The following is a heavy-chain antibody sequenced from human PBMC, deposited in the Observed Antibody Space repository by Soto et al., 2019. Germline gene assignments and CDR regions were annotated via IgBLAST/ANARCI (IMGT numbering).Heavy chain of an antibody. CDR2: ISYDGDHK. CDR1: GFSFSTYA. CDR3: ARDTAPQDNDNLTGYCHFDY. Sequence: QVQLVEAGGGVVQPGRSLRLSCAASGFSFSTYAMHWVRQTPGKGLEWVAVISYDGDHKYYTDSVKGRFTISRDNSKKSLYLRLNSLRSEDTAIYYCARDTAPQDNDNLTGYCHFDYWGQGTLVTVYS. V-gene: IGHV3-30-3*01. J-gene: IGHJ4*02. D-gene: IGHD3-9*01.